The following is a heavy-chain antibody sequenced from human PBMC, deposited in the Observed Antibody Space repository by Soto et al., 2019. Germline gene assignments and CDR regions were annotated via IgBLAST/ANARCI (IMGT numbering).Heavy chain of an antibody. V-gene: IGHV1-3*05. CDR2: INAGNGNT. CDR1: GYTFTGYA. D-gene: IGHD2-21*02. CDR3: RRAVTVTADFDY. J-gene: IGHJ4*02. Sequence: QVQLVQSGAEEKKPGASVKVSCKASGYTFTGYAMHWVRQAPGQRLEWMGWINAGNGNTKYSQKFQGRVTITRHKSSLTAYMALSRLRSADTAVHCCRRAVTVTADFDYWGQGALVTVSS.